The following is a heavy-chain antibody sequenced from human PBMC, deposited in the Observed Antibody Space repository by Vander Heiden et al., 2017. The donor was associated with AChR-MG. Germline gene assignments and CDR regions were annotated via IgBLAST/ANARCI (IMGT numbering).Heavy chain of an antibody. Sequence: QVQLVESGGGVVQPGRSLRLSCAASGFTFSSYAMHWVRQAPGKGLEWVAVISYDGSNKYYADSVKGRFTISRDNSKNTLYLQMNSLRAEDTAVYYCASVSHDYGDYWGQGTLVTVSS. CDR3: ASVSHDYGDY. J-gene: IGHJ4*02. V-gene: IGHV3-30-3*01. CDR1: GFTFSSYA. CDR2: ISYDGSNK.